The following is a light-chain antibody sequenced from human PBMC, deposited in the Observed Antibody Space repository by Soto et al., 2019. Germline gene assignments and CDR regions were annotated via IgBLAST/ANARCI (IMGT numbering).Light chain of an antibody. CDR2: DVS. Sequence: DIQMTQSPSTLSASVGDRVTITCRASQSIGTWLAWYQQKPGKAPKLLIYDVSTLESGVSSRFSGSGSETEFSLTISSLQPDDFATYYCQQCNSFWTFGQGTKVEIK. CDR1: QSIGTW. J-gene: IGKJ1*01. CDR3: QQCNSFWT. V-gene: IGKV1-5*01.